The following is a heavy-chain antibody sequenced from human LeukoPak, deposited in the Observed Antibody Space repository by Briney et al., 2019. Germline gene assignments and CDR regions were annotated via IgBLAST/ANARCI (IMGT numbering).Heavy chain of an antibody. CDR2: ISGSGGTT. D-gene: IGHD3-10*01. CDR1: GFIFSSYA. J-gene: IGHJ4*02. CDR3: AKKPVGFYGSGEYFDY. Sequence: GGSLRLSCAASGFIFSSYAMSWVRQAPGKGLEWVSVISGSGGTTYYADSVKGRFTISRDNSKNTLYLQMNSLRAEDTAVYYCAKKPVGFYGSGEYFDYWGQGTLVTVSS. V-gene: IGHV3-23*01.